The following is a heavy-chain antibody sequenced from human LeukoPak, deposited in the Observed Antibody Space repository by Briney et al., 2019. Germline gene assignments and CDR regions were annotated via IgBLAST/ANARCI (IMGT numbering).Heavy chain of an antibody. D-gene: IGHD2-2*01. Sequence: PSETLSLTCAVYGGSFSGYYWSWIRQPPGKGLEWIGYIYYSGSTYYNPSLKSRVTISVDTSKNQFSLKLSSVTAADTAVYYCARDVVGCCSSTSCMASWGRGTLVTVSS. CDR2: IYYSGST. CDR3: ARDVVGCCSSTSCMAS. V-gene: IGHV4-30-4*08. J-gene: IGHJ2*01. CDR1: GGSFSGYY.